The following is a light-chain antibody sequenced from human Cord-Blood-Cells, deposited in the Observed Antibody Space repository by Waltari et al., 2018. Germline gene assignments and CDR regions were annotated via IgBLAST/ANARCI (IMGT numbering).Light chain of an antibody. CDR2: QDS. V-gene: IGLV3-1*01. CDR1: TLGDKY. J-gene: IGLJ1*01. CDR3: QAWDSSTLV. Sequence: SSELTQPLSVSVSPGQTASITCAGDTLGDKYACWYQQKPGQSPVLVIYQDSKRPSGIPERFSGSNSGNTATLTISGTQAMDEADYYCQAWDSSTLVFGTGTKVTVL.